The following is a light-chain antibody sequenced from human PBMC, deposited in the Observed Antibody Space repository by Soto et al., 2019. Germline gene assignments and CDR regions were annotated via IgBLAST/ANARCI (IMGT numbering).Light chain of an antibody. V-gene: IGKV3-20*01. CDR3: QQYNNWPPWT. CDR1: QSVSSNY. J-gene: IGKJ1*01. CDR2: SAS. Sequence: EVVLTQSPGTMSLSPGERATLSCRASQSVSSNYLAWYQQKPGQTPRLLIYSASNRATGIPDRFSGSGSGTGFTLTISSLQSEDFAVYYCQQYNNWPPWTFGQGTKVDIK.